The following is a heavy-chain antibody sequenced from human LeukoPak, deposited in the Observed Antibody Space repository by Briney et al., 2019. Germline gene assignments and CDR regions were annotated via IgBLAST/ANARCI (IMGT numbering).Heavy chain of an antibody. CDR3: ARDSRQYSSSWFD. Sequence: GGSLRLSCAASGFTFSDYYMSWIRQAPGKGLEWVSYISSSGSTIYYADSVKGRFTISRDNAKNSLYLQMNSLRAEDTAVYYCARDSRQYSSSWFDWGQGTLVTVSS. V-gene: IGHV3-11*04. CDR1: GFTFSDYY. D-gene: IGHD6-13*01. J-gene: IGHJ4*02. CDR2: ISSSGSTI.